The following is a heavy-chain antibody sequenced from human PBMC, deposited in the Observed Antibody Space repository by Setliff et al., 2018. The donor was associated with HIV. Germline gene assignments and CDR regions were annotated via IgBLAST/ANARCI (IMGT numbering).Heavy chain of an antibody. V-gene: IGHV4-39*01. CDR3: TRHRGPPWDASDI. CDR2: IYYSGDT. CDR1: GGSITSSGYH. Sequence: PSETLSLTCSVSGGSITSSGYHWGWIRQPPGKGLEWIGNIYYSGDTFYNATLRSRLTLSVDTSKNQFSLKLNSVTASDTAMYYCTRHRGPPWDASDIWGQGTMVTVSS. J-gene: IGHJ3*02.